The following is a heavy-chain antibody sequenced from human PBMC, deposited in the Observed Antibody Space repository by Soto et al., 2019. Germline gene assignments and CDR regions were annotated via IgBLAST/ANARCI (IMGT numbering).Heavy chain of an antibody. Sequence: EVQLLESGGGLVQPGGSLRLSCADSGFTFSSYAMSWVRQAPGKGLEWVSTISGSGGSTYYADSVKGRFTISRDNSTNTLYLQMNSLRAEDTAVYYCAKERCEGYGMDVWGPGTTVTGSS. D-gene: IGHD2-8*01. CDR1: GFTFSSYA. CDR3: AKERCEGYGMDV. V-gene: IGHV3-23*01. J-gene: IGHJ6*02. CDR2: ISGSGGST.